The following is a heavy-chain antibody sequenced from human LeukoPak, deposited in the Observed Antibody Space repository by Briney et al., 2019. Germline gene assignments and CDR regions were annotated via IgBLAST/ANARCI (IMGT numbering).Heavy chain of an antibody. Sequence: SETLSLTCTVSGGSISSGGYYRSWIRQHPGKGLEWIGYIYYSGSTYYNPSLKSRVTISVDTSKNQFSLKLSSVTAADTAVYYCARAVRNYMKLLDYWGQGTLVTVSS. CDR1: GGSISSGGYY. V-gene: IGHV4-31*03. D-gene: IGHD1-7*01. J-gene: IGHJ4*02. CDR3: ARAVRNYMKLLDY. CDR2: IYYSGST.